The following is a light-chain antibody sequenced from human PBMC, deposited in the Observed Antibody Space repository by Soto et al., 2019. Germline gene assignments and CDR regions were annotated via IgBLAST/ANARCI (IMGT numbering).Light chain of an antibody. CDR1: QSVSSY. Sequence: EIVLTQSPATLSLSPGERATLSCRASQSVSSYLAWYQQKPGQAPRLLIYDASNRATGIPARFSGSGSGTDFTLTISSLEPEDFAVYYCQQRTDWLFTFGQGPKLEI. CDR3: QQRTDWLFT. CDR2: DAS. V-gene: IGKV3-11*01. J-gene: IGKJ2*01.